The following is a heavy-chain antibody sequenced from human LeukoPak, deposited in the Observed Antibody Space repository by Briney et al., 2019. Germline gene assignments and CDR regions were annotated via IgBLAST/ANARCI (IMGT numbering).Heavy chain of an antibody. V-gene: IGHV4-34*01. D-gene: IGHD3-10*01. J-gene: IGHJ5*02. Sequence: SETLSLTCAVYGGSFSGYYWSWVRQPPGKGLEWIGEINHSGSTNYNPSLKSRVTISVDTSRNQFSLKLSSVTAADTAVYYCARGSYGSGSSSGFDPWGQGTLVTVSS. CDR2: INHSGST. CDR1: GGSFSGYY. CDR3: ARGSYGSGSSSGFDP.